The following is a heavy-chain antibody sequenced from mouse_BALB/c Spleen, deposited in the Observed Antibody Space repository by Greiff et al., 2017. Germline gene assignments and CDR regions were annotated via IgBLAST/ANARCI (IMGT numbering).Heavy chain of an antibody. D-gene: IGHD1-2*01. Sequence: VQLQQPGAELVKPGTSVKLSCKASGYNFTSYWINWVKLRPGQGLEWIGDIYPGSGSTNYNEKFKSKATLTVDTSSSTAYMQLSSLASEDSALYYCARVTALVDYWGQGTTLTVSS. V-gene: IGHV1-55*01. CDR1: GYNFTSYW. CDR3: ARVTALVDY. J-gene: IGHJ2*01. CDR2: IYPGSGST.